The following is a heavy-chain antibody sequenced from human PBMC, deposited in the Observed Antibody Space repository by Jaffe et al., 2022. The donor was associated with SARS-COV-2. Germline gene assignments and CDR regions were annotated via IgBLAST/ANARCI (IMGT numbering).Heavy chain of an antibody. CDR3: ARDSDYYDSSGPTDY. CDR1: GFSFGNYG. D-gene: IGHD3-22*01. CDR2: VWYDGSTK. Sequence: QVQLVESGGGVVQPGRSLRLSCAASGFSFGNYGMHWVRQAPGKGLEWVADVWYDGSTKYYADSVKGRFTISRDNSKNTLYLEMNSLRAEDSAVYFCARDSDYYDSSGPTDYWGQGTLVTVSS. V-gene: IGHV3-33*01. J-gene: IGHJ4*02.